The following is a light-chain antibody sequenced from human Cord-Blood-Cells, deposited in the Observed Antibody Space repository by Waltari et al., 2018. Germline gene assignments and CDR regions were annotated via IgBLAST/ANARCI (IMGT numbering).Light chain of an antibody. CDR2: EGS. CDR1: SSDVGSYNL. Sequence: QSALTQPASVSGSPGQSITISCTGTSSDVGSYNLVYWYQKHPGKAPKLMIYEGSKRPSGVSNRFSGSKSGNTASLTISGLQAEDEADYYCCSYAGSSTLVFGGGTKLTVL. J-gene: IGLJ2*01. CDR3: CSYAGSSTLV. V-gene: IGLV2-23*01.